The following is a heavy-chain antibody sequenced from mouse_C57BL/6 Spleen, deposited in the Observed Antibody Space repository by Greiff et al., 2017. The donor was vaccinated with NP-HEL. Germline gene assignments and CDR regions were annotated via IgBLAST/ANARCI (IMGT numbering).Heavy chain of an antibody. V-gene: IGHV2-9-1*01. CDR2: IWTGGGT. D-gene: IGHD2-3*01. CDR3: ARRGVDGYYAYCDV. Sequence: VQLQQSGPGLVAPSQSLSITCTVSGFSLTSYAISWVRQPPGKGLEWLGVIWTGGGTNYNSALKSRLSISKDNSKSQVFLKMNSLQTDDTARYYCARRGVDGYYAYCDVWGTGTTVTVSS. J-gene: IGHJ1*03. CDR1: GFSLTSYA.